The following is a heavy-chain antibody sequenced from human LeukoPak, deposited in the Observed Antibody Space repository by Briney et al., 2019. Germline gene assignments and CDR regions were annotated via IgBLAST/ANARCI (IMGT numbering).Heavy chain of an antibody. J-gene: IGHJ4*02. CDR3: ARGLDDSSGYPSDLDY. V-gene: IGHV4-61*02. CDR2: IYTSGTT. D-gene: IGHD3-22*01. CDR1: GGSVRRGNYY. Sequence: SETLSLTCTVSGGSVRRGNYYWTWIRQPAGSGLEWIGRIYTSGTTDYNPSLRTRVTISVDASRNQFSLNLSSVTAADTAVYYCARGLDDSSGYPSDLDYWGQGTLVTVSS.